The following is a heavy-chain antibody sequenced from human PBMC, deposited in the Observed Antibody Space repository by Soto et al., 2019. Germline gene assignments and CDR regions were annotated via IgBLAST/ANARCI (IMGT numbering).Heavy chain of an antibody. CDR3: ARVGDFWSGYGKNWFDP. Sequence: ASVKVSCKASGYTFTSYGISWVRQAPGQGLEWMGWISAYNGNTNYAQKLQGRGTMTTDTSTSTAYMELRSLRSDDTAVYYCARVGDFWSGYGKNWFDPWGQGTQVTVSS. V-gene: IGHV1-18*04. J-gene: IGHJ5*02. CDR2: ISAYNGNT. CDR1: GYTFTSYG. D-gene: IGHD3-3*01.